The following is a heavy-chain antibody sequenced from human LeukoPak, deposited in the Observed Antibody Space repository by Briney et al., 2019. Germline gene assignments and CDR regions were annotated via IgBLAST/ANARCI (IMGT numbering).Heavy chain of an antibody. CDR1: GSPFSSYA. Sequence: SGGSLRLSCAASGSPFSSYAMNWVRQAPGKGLEWVSIIFGADKNTTYYADSVKGRFTVSRDNSKNTLDLQMTDLRPEDTAIYYCAKRNTMVRGGPCFDYWGQGILVAVPS. V-gene: IGHV3-23*01. D-gene: IGHD3-10*01. CDR2: IFGADKNTT. J-gene: IGHJ4*02. CDR3: AKRNTMVRGGPCFDY.